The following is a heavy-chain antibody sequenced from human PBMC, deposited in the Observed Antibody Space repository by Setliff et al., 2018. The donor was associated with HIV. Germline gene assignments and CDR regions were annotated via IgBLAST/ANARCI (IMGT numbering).Heavy chain of an antibody. V-gene: IGHV3-66*01. D-gene: IGHD3-3*01. Sequence: TGGSLRLSCAASGFIVSSNHMSWVRQAPGKGLEWVAVMYYDGVTTYYADSVKGRFTISRDGSKNMIFLQMNSLRVDDTAVYYCARGRVLEWLLNHWGQGTRVTVSS. CDR2: MYYDGVTT. CDR1: GFIVSSNH. CDR3: ARGRVLEWLLNH. J-gene: IGHJ4*02.